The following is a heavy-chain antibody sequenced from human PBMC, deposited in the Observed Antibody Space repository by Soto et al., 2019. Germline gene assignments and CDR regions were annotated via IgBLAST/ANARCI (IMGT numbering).Heavy chain of an antibody. CDR3: ASHMRSYYYYGMDV. J-gene: IGHJ6*02. Sequence: SVKVSCKASGGTFSSYAISWVRQAPGQGLEWMGGIIPIFGTANYAQKFQGRVTITADESTSTAYMELSSLRSEDTAVYYCASHMRSYYYYGMDVWGQGTTVTVSS. V-gene: IGHV1-69*13. D-gene: IGHD2-21*01. CDR1: GGTFSSYA. CDR2: IIPIFGTA.